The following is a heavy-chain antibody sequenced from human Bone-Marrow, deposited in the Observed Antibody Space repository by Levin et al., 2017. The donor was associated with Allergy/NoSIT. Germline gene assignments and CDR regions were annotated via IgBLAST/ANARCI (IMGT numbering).Heavy chain of an antibody. D-gene: IGHD3-22*01. CDR2: IKSKTDGGTT. Sequence: AGGSLRLSCAASGFTFSNAWMSWVRQAPGKGLEWVGRIKSKTDGGTTDYAAPVKGRFTISRDDSKNTLYLQMNSLKTEDTAVYYCTTDAFTMIVVVITWGQGTLVTVSS. CDR1: GFTFSNAW. CDR3: TTDAFTMIVVVIT. V-gene: IGHV3-15*01. J-gene: IGHJ5*02.